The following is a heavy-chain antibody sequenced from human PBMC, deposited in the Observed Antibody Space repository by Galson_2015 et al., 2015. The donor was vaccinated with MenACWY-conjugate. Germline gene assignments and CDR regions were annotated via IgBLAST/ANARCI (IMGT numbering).Heavy chain of an antibody. Sequence: SLRLSCAASGFTFRRVGMHWVRQAPGKGLEWMAVISYDGSNESYADSVRGRFTISRDNSKNTLYLQMNSLRADDTAVYYCAKDWSVPYSTISYYFYMDVWGTGTTVTVSS. D-gene: IGHD6-13*01. CDR3: AKDWSVPYSTISYYFYMDV. CDR1: GFTFRRVG. V-gene: IGHV3-30*18. J-gene: IGHJ6*03. CDR2: ISYDGSNE.